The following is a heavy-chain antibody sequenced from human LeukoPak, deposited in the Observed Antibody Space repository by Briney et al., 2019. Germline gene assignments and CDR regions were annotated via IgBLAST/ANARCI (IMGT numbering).Heavy chain of an antibody. CDR3: ARDREGGYCSGTSCSNLNWFGP. V-gene: IGHV3-74*01. CDR2: IHADGSNT. Sequence: PGGSLRLSCAASGFTFSIYWMHWVRQAPGKGLVWVSRIHADGSNTNYADSVKGRFTISRDNTKNTLYLQMNSLRAEDTAVYYCARDREGGYCSGTSCSNLNWFGPWGQGTLVTASS. D-gene: IGHD2-2*03. CDR1: GFTFSIYW. J-gene: IGHJ5*02.